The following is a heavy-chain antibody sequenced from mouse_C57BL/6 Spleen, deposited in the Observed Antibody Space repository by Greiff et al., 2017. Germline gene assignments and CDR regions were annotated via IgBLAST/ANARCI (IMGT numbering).Heavy chain of an antibody. CDR2: INYDGSST. Sequence: EVQVVESEGGLVQPGSSMKLSCTASGFTFSDYYMAWVRQVPEKGLEWVANINYDGSSTYYLDSLKSRFIISRDNAKNILYLQMSSLKSEDTATYYCARDGYYSNYNYFDYWGQGTTLTVSS. J-gene: IGHJ2*01. D-gene: IGHD2-5*01. V-gene: IGHV5-16*01. CDR1: GFTFSDYY. CDR3: ARDGYYSNYNYFDY.